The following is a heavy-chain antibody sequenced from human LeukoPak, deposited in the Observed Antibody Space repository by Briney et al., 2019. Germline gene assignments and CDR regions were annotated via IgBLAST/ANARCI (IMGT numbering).Heavy chain of an antibody. D-gene: IGHD5-18*01. J-gene: IGHJ4*02. Sequence: SQTLSLTCAISGDSVSSNSVAWKSIRPSPSRSLWWLGRTYFRSKWYSGYAVSVKSRITIKPDTSKNQFSLQLNSVTPEDTAVYYCARNRMRSVDTALETPPDYWGQGTLVTVSS. V-gene: IGHV6-1*01. CDR3: ARNRMRSVDTALETPPDY. CDR2: TYFRSKWYS. CDR1: GDSVSSNSVA.